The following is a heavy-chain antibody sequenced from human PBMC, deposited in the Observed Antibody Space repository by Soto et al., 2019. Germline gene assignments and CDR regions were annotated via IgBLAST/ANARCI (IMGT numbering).Heavy chain of an antibody. CDR3: ARDKLRGYSYERIGDY. D-gene: IGHD5-18*01. V-gene: IGHV1-69*01. CDR2: IIPIFGTA. J-gene: IGHJ4*02. CDR1: GGTFSSYA. Sequence: QVQLVQSGAEVKKPGSSVKVSCKASGGTFSSYALSWVRQAPGQGLEWMGGIIPIFGTANYAQKFQGRVTMTADEATSTAYMALSSLRSEDTAVYYCARDKLRGYSYERIGDYCGQGTLVTVSS.